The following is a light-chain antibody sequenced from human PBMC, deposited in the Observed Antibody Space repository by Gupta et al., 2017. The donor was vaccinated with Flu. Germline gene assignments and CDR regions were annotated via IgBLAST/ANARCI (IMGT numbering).Light chain of an antibody. Sequence: DIVVTQSPDSLVVSLGETAAINCQSTHSLSSGSDNKNYLAWYQRKVGQPPRLLISWASTRESGVPDRFSGSGPGTDFTLTINSLQAEDVAVYYCQQYYGSPFTFGPGTKVD. CDR3: QQYYGSPFT. CDR2: WAS. V-gene: IGKV4-1*01. CDR1: HSLSSGSDNKNY. J-gene: IGKJ3*01.